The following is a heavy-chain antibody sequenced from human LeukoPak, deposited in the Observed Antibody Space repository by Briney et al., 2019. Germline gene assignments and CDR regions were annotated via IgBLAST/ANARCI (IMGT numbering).Heavy chain of an antibody. CDR3: AKDRIQLWFAFDY. CDR1: GGTFSSYA. CDR2: INPNSGGT. V-gene: IGHV1-2*06. D-gene: IGHD5-18*01. J-gene: IGHJ4*02. Sequence: ASVKFSCKASGGTFSSYAISWVRQAPGQGLEWMGRINPNSGGTNYAQKFQGRVTMTRDTSISTAYMELSRLRSDDTAVYYCAKDRIQLWFAFDYWGQGTLVTVSS.